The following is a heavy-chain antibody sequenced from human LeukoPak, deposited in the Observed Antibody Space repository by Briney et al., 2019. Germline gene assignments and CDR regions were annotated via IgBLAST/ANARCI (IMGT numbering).Heavy chain of an antibody. V-gene: IGHV3-23*01. CDR1: GFTFSSYA. CDR3: AKRHIQLWSCDY. J-gene: IGHJ4*02. D-gene: IGHD5-18*01. CDR2: ISGSGGST. Sequence: PGGSLRLSCAASGFTFSSYAMSWVRQAPGKGLEWVSAISGSGGSTHYADSVKGRFTISRDNSKNTLYLQMNSLRAEDTAVYYCAKRHIQLWSCDYWGQGTLVTVSS.